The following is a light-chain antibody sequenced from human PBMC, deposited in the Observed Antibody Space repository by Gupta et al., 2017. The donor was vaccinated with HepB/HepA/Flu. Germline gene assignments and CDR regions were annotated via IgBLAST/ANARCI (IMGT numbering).Light chain of an antibody. CDR1: QSVSSN. J-gene: IGKJ1*01. V-gene: IGKV3-15*01. Sequence: EIVMTQSPATLSVSPGERATLSCMASQSVSSNLAWYQQKPGQAPRVLIYGASTRATGFPARFSGSGFGTDFTLTISSLQSEDFAVYYCQHYNNWPRTFGQGTKVEIK. CDR3: QHYNNWPRT. CDR2: GAS.